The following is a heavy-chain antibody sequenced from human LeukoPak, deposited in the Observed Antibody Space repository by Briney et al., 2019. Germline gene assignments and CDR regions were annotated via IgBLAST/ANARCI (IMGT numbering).Heavy chain of an antibody. D-gene: IGHD1-26*01. J-gene: IGHJ4*02. CDR1: GGSFSGYY. V-gene: IGHV4-34*01. CDR2: INHSGTT. Sequence: SETLSLTCAVYGGSFSGYYWNWIRQPPGKGLEWIGEINHSGTTNYNPSLKSRVPLSVDTSKNQFSLKLTSVTAADTAVYYCARDELGVSYWGQGTLVIVSS. CDR3: ARDELGVSY.